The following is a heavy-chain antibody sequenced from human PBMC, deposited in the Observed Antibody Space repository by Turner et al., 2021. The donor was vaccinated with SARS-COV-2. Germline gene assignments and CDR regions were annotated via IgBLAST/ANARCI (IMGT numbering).Heavy chain of an antibody. CDR3: TRDPHYEDESAFGYYFDY. CDR1: GFSFNNYA. CDR2: ISYDGTNK. Sequence: QVQLVESGGGVVQPGRSRRLSCATSGFSFNNYAMNWVRQGPGRGMEWVAFISYDGTNKYYADSVRGRFTISRDSSKNRLFLQMNSLRPEDTAVYYCTRDPHYEDESAFGYYFDYWGQGTLVTVSS. J-gene: IGHJ4*02. V-gene: IGHV3-30*04. D-gene: IGHD3-22*01.